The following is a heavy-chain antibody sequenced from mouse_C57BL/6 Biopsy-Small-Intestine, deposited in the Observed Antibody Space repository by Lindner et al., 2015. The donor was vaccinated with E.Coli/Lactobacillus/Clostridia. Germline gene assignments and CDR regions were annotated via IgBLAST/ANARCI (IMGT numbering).Heavy chain of an antibody. Sequence: VQLQESGGGLVKPGGSLKLSCVVSGLTFSDYGIHWVRQAPEKGLEWVAYINSDSSNLYYADTVKGRFTISRDNAKNTVFLQMTSLRSEDTATYYCAREDYWGHGTTLTVSS. V-gene: IGHV5-17*01. J-gene: IGHJ2*01. CDR2: INSDSSNL. CDR3: AREDY. CDR1: GLTFSDYG.